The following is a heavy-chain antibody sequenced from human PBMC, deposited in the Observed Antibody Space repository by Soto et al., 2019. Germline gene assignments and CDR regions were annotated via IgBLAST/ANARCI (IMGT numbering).Heavy chain of an antibody. V-gene: IGHV4-61*01. CDR1: GGSVSSGSYY. D-gene: IGHD6-19*01. J-gene: IGHJ4*02. CDR3: ARENSGYSSGWYYFDY. CDR2: IYYSGST. Sequence: PSETLSLTCTVSGGSVSSGSYYWSWIRQPPGKGLEWIGYIYYSGSTNYNPSLKSRVTISVDTSKNQFSLKLSSVTAADTAVYYCARENSGYSSGWYYFDYWGQGTLVTVSS.